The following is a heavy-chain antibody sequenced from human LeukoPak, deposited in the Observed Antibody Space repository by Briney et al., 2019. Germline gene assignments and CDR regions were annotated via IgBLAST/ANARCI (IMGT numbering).Heavy chain of an antibody. J-gene: IGHJ6*02. V-gene: IGHV4-59*01. Sequence: AETLSLTCSVSGASISRFYWVWVRQPPGNGLEWIGYLSYSGGTKYNPSLKNRVSRSVDTSRNQFSLKLTSVTAADTAVYYCARYERIGSCTGGACYYGLDVWGQGTTVTVS. CDR2: LSYSGGT. CDR1: GASISRFY. CDR3: ARYERIGSCTGGACYYGLDV. D-gene: IGHD2-8*02.